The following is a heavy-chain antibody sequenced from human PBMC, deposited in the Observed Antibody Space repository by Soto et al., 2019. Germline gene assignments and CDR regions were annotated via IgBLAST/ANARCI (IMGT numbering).Heavy chain of an antibody. D-gene: IGHD6-13*01. CDR1: VFTFSSYG. V-gene: IGHV3-33*01. CDR2: IWYDGSNK. Sequence: PGGSLRLSCSASVFTFSSYGMHWVRQAPGKGLEWVAVIWYDGSNKYYADSVKGRFTISRDNSKNTLYLQMNSLRAEDTAVYYWARVGIAGAGPTEGNWLGPWGQGT. J-gene: IGHJ5*02. CDR3: ARVGIAGAGPTEGNWLGP.